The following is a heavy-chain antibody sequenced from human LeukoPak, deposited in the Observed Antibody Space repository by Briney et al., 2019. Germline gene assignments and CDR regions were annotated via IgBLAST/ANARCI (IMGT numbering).Heavy chain of an antibody. J-gene: IGHJ6*02. CDR3: ARVYDLIYGMDV. V-gene: IGHV3-33*01. CDR2: IWYDGSNK. CDR1: GFTFSSYG. Sequence: GGSLRLSCAASGFTFSSYGMHWVRQAPGKGLEWVAVIWYDGSNKYYADSVKGRFTISRDNFKNTLYLQMNSLRAEDTAVYYCARVYDLIYGMDVWGQGTTVTVSS. D-gene: IGHD2-8*01.